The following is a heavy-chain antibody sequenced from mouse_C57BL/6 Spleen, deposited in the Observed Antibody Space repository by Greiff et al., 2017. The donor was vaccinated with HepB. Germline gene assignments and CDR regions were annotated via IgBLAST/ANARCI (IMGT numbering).Heavy chain of an antibody. CDR3: ARVGQGYFDY. CDR2: ISYDGSN. Sequence: EVKLLESGPGLVKPSQSLSLACSVTGYSITSGYYWNWIRQFPGNKLEWMGYISYDGSNNYNPSLKNRISITRDTSKNQFFLKLNSVTTEDTATYYCARVGQGYFDYWGQGTTLTVSS. D-gene: IGHD3-3*01. CDR1: GYSITSGYY. J-gene: IGHJ2*01. V-gene: IGHV3-6*01.